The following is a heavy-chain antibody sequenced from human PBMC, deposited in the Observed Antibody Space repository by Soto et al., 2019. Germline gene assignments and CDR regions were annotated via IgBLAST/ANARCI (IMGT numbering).Heavy chain of an antibody. CDR1: GFTSTDYW. CDR3: ARVPPSWVSSFDH. D-gene: IGHD6-13*01. Sequence: EVQLVESGGGLVHSGGSLRLSCAASGFTSTDYWMHWVRQAPGKGLMWVSRLNTDGSITTYADAAKGRFTISRDNAKNTVYLQMNSLTADATAVYYCARVPPSWVSSFDHWGQGTLVTVSS. J-gene: IGHJ5*02. CDR2: LNTDGSIT. V-gene: IGHV3-74*03.